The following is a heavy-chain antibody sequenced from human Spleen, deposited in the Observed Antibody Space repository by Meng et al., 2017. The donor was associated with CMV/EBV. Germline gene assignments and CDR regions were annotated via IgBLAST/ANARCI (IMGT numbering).Heavy chain of an antibody. D-gene: IGHD2-2*01. CDR3: ARPAERTSGAYDI. CDR2: IHPSAADT. V-gene: IGHV5-51*01. J-gene: IGHJ3*02. Sequence: GGSLRLSCKGSGYSFTSYWTGWVRQVPGKGLEWIGIIHPSAADTKYSPSSQGQVIISADTSISTAYLQWSSLRASDTAMYYCARPAERTSGAYDIWGRGTMVTVSS. CDR1: GYSFTSYW.